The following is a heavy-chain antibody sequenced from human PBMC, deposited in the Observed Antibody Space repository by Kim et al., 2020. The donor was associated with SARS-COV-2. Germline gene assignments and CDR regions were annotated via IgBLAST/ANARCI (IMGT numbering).Heavy chain of an antibody. CDR2: SRNKARGYTP. D-gene: IGHD1-26*01. Sequence: GGSLRLSCAASGFDFSDNYMDWVRQAPGKGLEWVGRSRNKARGYTPQYAASVKGRFVISRDDSENSMYLQMTSLKTEDTAVYYCTGDLVGPTGMAYWGQGTLVTVSS. CDR3: TGDLVGPTGMAY. V-gene: IGHV3-72*01. CDR1: GFDFSDNY. J-gene: IGHJ4*02.